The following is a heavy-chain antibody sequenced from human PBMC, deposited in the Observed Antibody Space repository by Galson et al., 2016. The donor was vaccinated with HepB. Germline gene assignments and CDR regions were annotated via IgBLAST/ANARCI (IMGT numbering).Heavy chain of an antibody. V-gene: IGHV5-51*01. CDR2: IYPGDSDI. J-gene: IGHJ5*02. Sequence: QSGAEVKKPGESLRISCKASGYIFTDYWIGWVRQTPGKGLEWMGIIYPGDSDIRYSPSFQGQVTISADKSIPTAYLQWSSLKASDTAVYYCARRRGPIFLNNWFDPWGQGTLVTVPS. CDR3: ARRRGPIFLNNWFDP. D-gene: IGHD3-3*01. CDR1: GYIFTDYW.